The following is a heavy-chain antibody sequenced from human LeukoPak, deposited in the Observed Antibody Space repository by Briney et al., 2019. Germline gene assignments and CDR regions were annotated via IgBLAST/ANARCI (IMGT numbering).Heavy chain of an antibody. CDR1: GFTFSSYS. D-gene: IGHD1-26*01. CDR3: ASQWELLSPDAFDI. J-gene: IGHJ3*02. Sequence: GGSLRLSCAASGFTFSSYSMTWVRQAPGKGLEWVSYISSSSSTIYYADSVKGRFTISRDNAKNSLYLQMNSLRDEDTAVYYCASQWELLSPDAFDIWGQGTMVTVS. CDR2: ISSSSSTI. V-gene: IGHV3-48*02.